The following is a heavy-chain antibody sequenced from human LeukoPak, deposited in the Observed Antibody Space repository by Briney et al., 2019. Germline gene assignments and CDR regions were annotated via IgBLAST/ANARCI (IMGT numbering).Heavy chain of an antibody. V-gene: IGHV1-8*03. CDR2: MNPNSGNT. CDR1: GYTFTSYD. J-gene: IGHJ5*02. D-gene: IGHD2-2*01. Sequence: ASVKVSCKASGYTFTSYDINWVRQATGQGLEWMGWMNPNSGNTGYAQKFQGRVTITRNTSISTAYMELSSLRSEDTAVYYCARATRYCSSTSCLKIRMRNWFYPWGQGTLVTVSS. CDR3: ARATRYCSSTSCLKIRMRNWFYP.